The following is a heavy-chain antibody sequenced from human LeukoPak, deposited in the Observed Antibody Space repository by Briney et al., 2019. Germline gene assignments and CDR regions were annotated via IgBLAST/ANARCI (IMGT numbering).Heavy chain of an antibody. D-gene: IGHD3-16*01. Sequence: PSETLSLTCTVSGGSISSYYWSWIRQPPGKGLEWIGSIYYSGSTYYNPSLKSRVTISVDTSKNQFSLKLSSVTAADTAVYYCAGSDYDYVWGSYGFDPWGQGTLVTVSS. J-gene: IGHJ5*02. CDR2: IYYSGST. V-gene: IGHV4-59*05. CDR1: GGSISSYY. CDR3: AGSDYDYVWGSYGFDP.